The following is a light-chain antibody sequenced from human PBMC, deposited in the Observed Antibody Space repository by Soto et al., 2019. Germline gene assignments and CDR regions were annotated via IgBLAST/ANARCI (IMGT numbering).Light chain of an antibody. Sequence: DIVMTQSPESLAVSLGERATINCKSSQSVLYSGNNKNYLNWYQQKPGHPPKLLISWASTRESGVPDRFSGSGSRTEFTLTISSLQAEDVALYYCQQYYSSPYTFGQGTKLEIK. V-gene: IGKV4-1*01. CDR3: QQYYSSPYT. CDR1: QSVLYSGNNKNY. J-gene: IGKJ2*01. CDR2: WAS.